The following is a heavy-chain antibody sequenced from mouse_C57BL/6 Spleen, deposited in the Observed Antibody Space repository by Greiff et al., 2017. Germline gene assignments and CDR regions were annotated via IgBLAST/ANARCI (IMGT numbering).Heavy chain of an antibody. J-gene: IGHJ4*01. V-gene: IGHV1-80*01. Sequence: QVQLQQSGAELVKPGASVKISCKASGYAFRSYWMNWVQQRPGKGLEWIGQIYPGAGDTNYNGKFKGKATLTADKSSSTAYMQLSSLTSEDSAVYFCARAGAVVASRAMAYWGQGTAVTVSS. D-gene: IGHD1-1*01. CDR1: GYAFRSYW. CDR2: IYPGAGDT. CDR3: ARAGAVVASRAMAY.